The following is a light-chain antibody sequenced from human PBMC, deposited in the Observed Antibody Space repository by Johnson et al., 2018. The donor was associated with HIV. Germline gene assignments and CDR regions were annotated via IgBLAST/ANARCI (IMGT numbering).Light chain of an antibody. CDR3: GTWDGSLSGYV. J-gene: IGLJ1*01. CDR2: ENN. CDR1: SSNIGNNY. Sequence: QSVLTQPPSVSAAPGQKVTISCSGSSSNIGNNYVSWYQQLPGTAPKLLIYENNKRPSGIPDRFSGSKSGTSATLGITGLQTGAVADYYRGTWDGSLSGYVFGTGTKVTVL. V-gene: IGLV1-51*02.